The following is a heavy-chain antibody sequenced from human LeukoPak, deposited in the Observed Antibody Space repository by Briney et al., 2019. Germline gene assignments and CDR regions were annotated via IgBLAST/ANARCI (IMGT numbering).Heavy chain of an antibody. CDR1: GFTFSSYS. D-gene: IGHD6-19*01. Sequence: GGSLRLSCAASGFTFSSYSMNWVRQAPGKGLEWVSSISSSSSYIYYADSVKGRFTISRDNSKNTLYLQMNSLRAEDTAVYYCAKDEAVGGIRNDYWGQGTLVTVSS. J-gene: IGHJ4*02. CDR3: AKDEAVGGIRNDY. CDR2: ISSSSSYI. V-gene: IGHV3-21*04.